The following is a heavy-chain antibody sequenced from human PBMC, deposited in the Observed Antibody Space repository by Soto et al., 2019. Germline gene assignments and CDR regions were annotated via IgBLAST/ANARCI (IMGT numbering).Heavy chain of an antibody. D-gene: IGHD2-2*01. CDR2: INPSGGST. CDR1: GYTFTSYY. Sequence: ASVKVSCKASGYTFTSYYMHWVRQAPGQGLEWMGIINPSGGSTSYAQKFQGRVTMTRDTSTSTVYMELSSLRSEDTAVYYCARRGNGYCNSTSCPYGMDVWGQGTTVTVSS. CDR3: ARRGNGYCNSTSCPYGMDV. J-gene: IGHJ6*02. V-gene: IGHV1-46*01.